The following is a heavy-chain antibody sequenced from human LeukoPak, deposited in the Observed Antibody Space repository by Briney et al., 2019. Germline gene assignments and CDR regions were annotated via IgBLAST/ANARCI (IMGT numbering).Heavy chain of an antibody. D-gene: IGHD4-17*01. CDR3: ARGTYGYYMDV. CDR2: IYRSGST. CDR1: TYSISNSLY. V-gene: IGHV4-38-2*02. J-gene: IGHJ6*03. Sequence: SETLSLTCSGSTYSISNSLYWGWLRPPPGKRLEWIGSIYRSGSTFYNPSLKSRVTISLDTSKNQFSLKLSSVTAADTAVYFCARGTYGYYMDVWGKGTTVTVSS.